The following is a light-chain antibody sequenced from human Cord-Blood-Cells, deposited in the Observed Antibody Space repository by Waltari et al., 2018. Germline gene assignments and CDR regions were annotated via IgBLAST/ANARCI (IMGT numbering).Light chain of an antibody. V-gene: IGKV3-11*01. CDR2: DAS. Sequence: EIVMTQSPATLPLSPGERATPSSRARQSVSSYLAWYQQNPGPAPRLLIYDASNRATGIPARFSGIGSGTDFTLTISGREPEDFAVYYCQQRSNWPPATFGGGTKVEIK. CDR3: QQRSNWPPAT. CDR1: QSVSSY. J-gene: IGKJ4*02.